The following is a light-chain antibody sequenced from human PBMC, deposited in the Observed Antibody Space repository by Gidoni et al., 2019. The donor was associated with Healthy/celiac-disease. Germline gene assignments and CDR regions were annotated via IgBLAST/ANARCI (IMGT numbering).Light chain of an antibody. Sequence: DIVMTQSPDSLAVSQGEMATINCQSSQSVLYSSNNKNYLAWYQQKPGQPPKLLIYWASTRESGVPDRFSGSGSGTDFTLTISSLQAEDVAVYYCQQYYSTPGTFGQGTRVKSN. CDR3: QQYYSTPGT. CDR2: WAS. V-gene: IGKV4-1*01. J-gene: IGKJ1*01. CDR1: QSVLYSSNNKNY.